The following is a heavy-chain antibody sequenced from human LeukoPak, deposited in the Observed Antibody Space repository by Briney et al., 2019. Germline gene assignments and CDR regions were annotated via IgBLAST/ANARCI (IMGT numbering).Heavy chain of an antibody. CDR2: VSLDGGTT. V-gene: IGHV3-74*01. D-gene: IGHD3-3*01. J-gene: IGHJ4*02. CDR1: GFTFSSYW. CDR3: ARARAKLWRAYSSPDF. Sequence: PGGSLRLSCVGYGFTFSSYWMHWVRQSPGEGLVWVARVSLDGGTTSYAYSVKGRFTISRDNAENTLYLDMDSLRVDDTAVYYCARARAKLWRAYSSPDFWGQGTLVAVSS.